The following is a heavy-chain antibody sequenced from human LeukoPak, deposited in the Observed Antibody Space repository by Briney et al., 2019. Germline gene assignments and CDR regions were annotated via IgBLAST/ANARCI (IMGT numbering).Heavy chain of an antibody. Sequence: PGGSLRLSCAASGFTVSSNYMSWVRQAPGKGLEWVSVFYAGGDTYYADSVKGRFTISRDNSKSTLYLQMNSLRAEDTAVYYCAKHNLGVATRTAYGFDIWGQGTMVTVSS. CDR1: GFTVSSNY. J-gene: IGHJ3*02. CDR3: AKHNLGVATRTAYGFDI. D-gene: IGHD5-12*01. CDR2: FYAGGDT. V-gene: IGHV3-53*01.